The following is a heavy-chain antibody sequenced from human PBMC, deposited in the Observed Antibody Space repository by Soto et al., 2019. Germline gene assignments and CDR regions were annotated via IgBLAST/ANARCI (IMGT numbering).Heavy chain of an antibody. CDR1: GYTLTNYG. CDR2: INTYHGNT. D-gene: IGHD6-13*01. CDR3: SRSPVYSISWSYLYCGMKI. J-gene: IGHJ6*02. Sequence: QVQLVQSGAERKKPGASVKVSCKASGYTLTNYGISWVRQAPGQGLEWMGWINTYHGNTKYAQKLQGRVTMTKDTTATTAYIELTNLRSDDTDVYYCSRSPVYSISWSYLYCGMKIWGQGTTVIVSS. V-gene: IGHV1-18*01.